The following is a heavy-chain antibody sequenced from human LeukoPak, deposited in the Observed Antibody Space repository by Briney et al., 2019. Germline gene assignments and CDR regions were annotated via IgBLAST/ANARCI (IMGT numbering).Heavy chain of an antibody. J-gene: IGHJ3*02. Sequence: ASVKVSCKVSGYTLTELSMHWVRQAPGKGLEWMGGFDPEDGETIYAQKFQGRVTMTEDTSTDTAYMELSSLRSEDTAVYYCATDRAIAVAAQGAFDNWGQGTMVTVSS. CDR3: ATDRAIAVAAQGAFDN. CDR2: FDPEDGET. D-gene: IGHD6-19*01. V-gene: IGHV1-24*01. CDR1: GYTLTELS.